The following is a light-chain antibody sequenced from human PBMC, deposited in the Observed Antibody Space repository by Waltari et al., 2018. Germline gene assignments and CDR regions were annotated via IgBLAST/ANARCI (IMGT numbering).Light chain of an antibody. CDR3: QQYDNRPFT. CDR2: DAS. CDR1: QDISNY. J-gene: IGKJ5*01. V-gene: IGKV1-33*01. Sequence: DIQMTQSTSSLPASVGDRVTITCPASQDISNYLNWYQQKPGKAPKLLIYDASNLETGVPSRFSGSGSGTDFTFTISSLQPEDIATYYCQQYDNRPFTFGQGTRLEIK.